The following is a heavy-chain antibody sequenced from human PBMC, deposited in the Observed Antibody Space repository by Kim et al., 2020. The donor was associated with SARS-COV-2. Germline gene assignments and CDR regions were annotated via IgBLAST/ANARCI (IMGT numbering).Heavy chain of an antibody. V-gene: IGHV4-31*03. CDR3: ARVGFQDYYDSSGHPYYYYYGMDV. CDR2: IYYSGST. Sequence: SETLSLTCTVSGGSISSGGYYWSWIRQHPGKGLEWIGYIYYSGSTYYNPSLKSRVTISVDTSKNQFSLKLSSVTAADTAVYYCARVGFQDYYDSSGHPYYYYYGMDVWGQGTTVTVSS. J-gene: IGHJ6*02. CDR1: GGSISSGGYY. D-gene: IGHD3-22*01.